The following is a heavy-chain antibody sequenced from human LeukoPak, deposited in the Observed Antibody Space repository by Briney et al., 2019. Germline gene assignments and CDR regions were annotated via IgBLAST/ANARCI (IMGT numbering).Heavy chain of an antibody. CDR1: GFTFSSYA. CDR2: ISYDGSNK. Sequence: GGSLRLSCAASGFTFSSYAMHWVRQAPGKGLEWVAVISYDGSNKYYADSVKGRFTISRDNSKNTLYLQMNILRAEDTAVYYCARSSSWPPRFDYWGQGTLVTVSS. J-gene: IGHJ4*02. CDR3: ARSSSWPPRFDY. V-gene: IGHV3-30*04. D-gene: IGHD6-13*01.